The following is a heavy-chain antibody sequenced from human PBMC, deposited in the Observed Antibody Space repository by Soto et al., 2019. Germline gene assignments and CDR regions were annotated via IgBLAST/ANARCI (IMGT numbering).Heavy chain of an antibody. CDR1: GGSISSDGNY. CDR2: IYYSGST. D-gene: IGHD3-10*01. CDR3: ARARMVRGIIYYYGMDV. V-gene: IGHV4-31*03. Sequence: QVQLQESGPGLVKSSQTLSLTCTVSGGSISSDGNYWSWIRQHPGKGLEWIGYIYYSGSTNYNPSLKSRVTISVDTSKNQFSRKLNSVTAADTAAYYCARARMVRGIIYYYGMDVWGQGTTVTVSS. J-gene: IGHJ6*02.